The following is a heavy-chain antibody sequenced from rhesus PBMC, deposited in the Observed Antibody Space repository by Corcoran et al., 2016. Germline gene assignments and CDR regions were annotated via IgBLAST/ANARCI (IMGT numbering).Heavy chain of an antibody. J-gene: IGHJ4*01. Sequence: QVQLQESGPGLVKPSETLSLTCAVSGGSISSSNWWSWIRQSPGKGLGLIGYIDGGSGNPHSNPSLKRRVTISTDTTKNQFSLKLSSVTAADTAVYYCARRLATVTLSYFDYWGQGVLVTVSS. CDR3: ARRLATVTLSYFDY. D-gene: IGHD5-36*02. CDR1: GGSISSSNW. CDR2: IDGGSGNP. V-gene: IGHV4-65*01.